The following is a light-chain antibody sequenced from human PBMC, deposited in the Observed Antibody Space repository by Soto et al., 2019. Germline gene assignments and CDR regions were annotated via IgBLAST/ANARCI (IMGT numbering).Light chain of an antibody. CDR3: QETLSPPYS. V-gene: IGKV1-39*01. CDR2: AAS. Sequence: DIQMTQSPDSLSASVGDRVTITCRASQSIVSYLNWYQQKPGKAPNLLVYAASSLQSGVPSRFSGSGSGTDFTLTITTLQPEDFAIYYCQETLSPPYSIGQGTKLEI. CDR1: QSIVSY. J-gene: IGKJ2*01.